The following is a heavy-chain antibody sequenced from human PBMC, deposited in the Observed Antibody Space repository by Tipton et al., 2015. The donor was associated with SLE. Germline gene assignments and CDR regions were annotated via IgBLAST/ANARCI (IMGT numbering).Heavy chain of an antibody. CDR2: IYYSGST. D-gene: IGHD4-23*01. CDR3: ARVGVVTPFDY. CDR1: GFTFSSYS. Sequence: QSQLAQSGGGLVKPGGSLRLSCAASGFTFSSYSMNWVRRAPGKGLERIGSIYYSGSTYYNPSLKSRVTISVDTSKNQFSLKLSSVTAADTAVYYYARVGVVTPFDYWGQGTLVTVSS. J-gene: IGHJ4*02. V-gene: IGHV4-39*07.